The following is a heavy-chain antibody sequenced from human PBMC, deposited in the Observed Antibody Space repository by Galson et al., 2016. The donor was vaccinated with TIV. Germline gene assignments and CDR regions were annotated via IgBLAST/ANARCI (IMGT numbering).Heavy chain of an antibody. CDR1: GYTFTELS. V-gene: IGHV1-24*01. CDR2: FDPEEGET. D-gene: IGHD3-10*01. CDR3: ARDHIQGFVSYYYNGMDV. J-gene: IGHJ6*02. Sequence: SVKVSCKVSGYTFTELSMHWVRQVPGKGLEWMGGFDPEEGETIYAEMFQGRVTMTEDTSTDTAYMELSSLRSDDTAVYYCARDHIQGFVSYYYNGMDVWGQGTTVTVSS.